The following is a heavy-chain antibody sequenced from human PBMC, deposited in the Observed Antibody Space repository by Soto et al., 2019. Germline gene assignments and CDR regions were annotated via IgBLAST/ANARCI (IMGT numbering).Heavy chain of an antibody. J-gene: IGHJ5*02. CDR1: GGSFSGYS. CDR3: ASRSGGGSTTSNWCDP. V-gene: IGHV4-34*01. Sequence: LSLTCAVYGGSFSGYSWSWIRQPPGKGLEWIGEINHTGSTNYNPSLKSRVTISVDTSENQFSLTLSSGTAADAALYYCASRSGGGSTTSNWCDPWGQVTLVTVSS. CDR2: INHTGST. D-gene: IGHD3-10*01.